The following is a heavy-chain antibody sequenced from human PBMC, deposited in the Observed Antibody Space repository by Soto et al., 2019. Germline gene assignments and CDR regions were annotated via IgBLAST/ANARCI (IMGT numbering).Heavy chain of an antibody. CDR2: INHSGST. Sequence: PSETLSLTCAVYGGSFSGYYWTWIRQPPGKGLEWIGEINHSGSTNYNPSLKSRVTISVDTSKNQFSLKLSSVTAADTAVYYCARASNKRGNSYGHDYWGQGTQVTVSS. CDR1: GGSFSGYY. J-gene: IGHJ4*02. D-gene: IGHD5-18*01. CDR3: ARASNKRGNSYGHDY. V-gene: IGHV4-34*01.